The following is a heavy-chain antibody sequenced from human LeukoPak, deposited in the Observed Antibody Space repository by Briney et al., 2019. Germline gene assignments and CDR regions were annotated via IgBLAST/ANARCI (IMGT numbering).Heavy chain of an antibody. V-gene: IGHV1-18*01. Sequence: ASVKVSCKASGYTFTSYGISWVRQAPGQGLEWMGWISAYNGNTNYAQKLQGRVTTTTDTSTRTDYMELRSLRSDDTAVYYCARISIVLMVPDAFDIWGQGTMVTVSS. D-gene: IGHD2-8*01. CDR1: GYTFTSYG. CDR3: ARISIVLMVPDAFDI. CDR2: ISAYNGNT. J-gene: IGHJ3*02.